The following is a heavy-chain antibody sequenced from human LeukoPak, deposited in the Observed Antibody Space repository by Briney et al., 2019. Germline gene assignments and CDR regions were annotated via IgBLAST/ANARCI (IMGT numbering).Heavy chain of an antibody. Sequence: GGSLRLSCAVSRFTFSTYAMSWVRQAPGQGLQWVSAISANGADKYYADYVKGRFTISRDNSKNTLFLQMTSLGVEDTTVYFCANYRKPQGLDYWGQGTLVTVSS. V-gene: IGHV3-23*01. CDR2: ISANGADK. J-gene: IGHJ4*02. CDR1: RFTFSTYA. CDR3: ANYRKPQGLDY. D-gene: IGHD1-14*01.